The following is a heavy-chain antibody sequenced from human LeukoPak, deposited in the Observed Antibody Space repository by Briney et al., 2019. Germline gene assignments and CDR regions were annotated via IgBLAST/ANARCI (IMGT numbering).Heavy chain of an antibody. CDR2: IYWNDDK. Sequence: SGPTLVNPTQTLTLTCTFSGFSLSTSGVGVGWIRQPPGKALERLALIYWNDDKRYSPSLKSRLTITKDTSKNQVVLTMTNMDPVDTATYYCAHSHYDYVWGSYRYLDYWGQGTLVTVSS. CDR3: AHSHYDYVWGSYRYLDY. V-gene: IGHV2-5*01. D-gene: IGHD3-16*02. CDR1: GFSLSTSGVG. J-gene: IGHJ4*02.